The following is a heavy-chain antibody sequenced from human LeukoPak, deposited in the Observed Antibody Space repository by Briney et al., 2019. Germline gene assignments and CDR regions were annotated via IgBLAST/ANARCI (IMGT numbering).Heavy chain of an antibody. CDR2: ILGIGGRT. CDR1: GFTLNYHC. Sequence: GGSLRLSCSASGFTLNYHCTGWVRQAPGKGLGWVSVILGIGGRTNYADSVKGRFTISRDNSKNSLYLQMNSLRAEDTAVYYCAKPQLRYFGFDYWGQGTLVTVSS. D-gene: IGHD3-9*01. J-gene: IGHJ4*02. V-gene: IGHV3-23*01. CDR3: AKPQLRYFGFDY.